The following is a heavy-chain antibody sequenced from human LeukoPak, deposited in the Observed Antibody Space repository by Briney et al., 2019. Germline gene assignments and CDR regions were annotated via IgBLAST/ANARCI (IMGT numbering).Heavy chain of an antibody. Sequence: GASVKVSCKASGYTFTSYYMHWVRQAPGQGLEWMGIINPSGGSTRYAQKLQGRVTMTRDTSTSTVYMELSSLRSEDTAVYYCARDGPIMITFGGVIETDYHYYMDVWGKGTTVTISS. CDR3: ARDGPIMITFGGVIETDYHYYMDV. V-gene: IGHV1-46*01. J-gene: IGHJ6*03. D-gene: IGHD3-16*02. CDR1: GYTFTSYY. CDR2: INPSGGST.